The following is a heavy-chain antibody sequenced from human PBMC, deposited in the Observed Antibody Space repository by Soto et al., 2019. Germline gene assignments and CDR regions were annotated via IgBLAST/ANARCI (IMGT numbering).Heavy chain of an antibody. CDR3: GRDSVTIFGDAHQQCFYI. Sequence: EIQLVESGGGLVKPGGSLRLSCSASGFTFNTYSMTWVRQAPGKGLQWVSSISRSHTYIDYADSVRGRFTISRDNAHNGLFLKRDNLRNEETSVYNSGRDSVTIFGDAHQQCFYIWGQ. D-gene: IGHD3-10*02. CDR1: GFTFNTYS. J-gene: IGHJ3*02. CDR2: ISRSHTYI. V-gene: IGHV3-21*02.